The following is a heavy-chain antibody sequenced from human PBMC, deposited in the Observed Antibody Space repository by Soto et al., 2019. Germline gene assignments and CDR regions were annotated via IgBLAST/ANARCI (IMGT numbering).Heavy chain of an antibody. Sequence: GGSLRLSCAASGFTFSSYAMSWVRQAPGKGPEWVSAISGSGGSTYYADSVKGRFTISRDNSKNTLYLQMNSLRAEDTAVYYCAKGGWFGEDGMDVWGQGTTVTVSS. J-gene: IGHJ6*02. CDR3: AKGGWFGEDGMDV. CDR2: ISGSGGST. V-gene: IGHV3-23*01. CDR1: GFTFSSYA. D-gene: IGHD3-10*01.